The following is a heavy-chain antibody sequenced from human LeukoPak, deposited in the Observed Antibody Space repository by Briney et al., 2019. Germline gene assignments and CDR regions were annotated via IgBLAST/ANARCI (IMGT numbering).Heavy chain of an antibody. CDR3: ATFPHPPYCSGGSCYS. Sequence: PGGSLRLSCAASGITFSFYGMSWVRQAPGKGLEWVSVIYSGGSTYYADSVKGRFTISRDNSKNTLYLQMNSLRAEDTAVYYCATFPHPPYCSGGSCYSWGQGTLVTVSS. CDR2: IYSGGST. CDR1: GITFSFYG. D-gene: IGHD2-15*01. J-gene: IGHJ4*02. V-gene: IGHV3-53*01.